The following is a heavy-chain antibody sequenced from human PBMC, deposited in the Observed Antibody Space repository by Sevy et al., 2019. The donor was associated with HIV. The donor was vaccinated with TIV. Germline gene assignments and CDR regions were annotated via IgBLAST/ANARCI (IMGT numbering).Heavy chain of an antibody. CDR1: GGSFSGYY. J-gene: IGHJ4*02. V-gene: IGHV4-34*01. D-gene: IGHD1-26*01. CDR3: ARWIETPGEWELRRFDY. CDR2: INHSGST. Sequence: SETLSLTCAVYGGSFSGYYWSRIRQPPWKGLEWIGEINHSGSTNYNPSLKSRVTISVDTSKNQFSLKLSSVTAADTAVYYCARWIETPGEWELRRFDYWGQGTLVTVSS.